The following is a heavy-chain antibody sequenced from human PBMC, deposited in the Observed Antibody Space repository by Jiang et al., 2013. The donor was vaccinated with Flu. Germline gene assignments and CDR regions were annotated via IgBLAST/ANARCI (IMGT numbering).Heavy chain of an antibody. CDR1: GYSFTSYW. J-gene: IGHJ2*01. CDR3: ARRSEWGVTTSIWYFDL. Sequence: GAEVKKPGESLRISCKGSGYSFTSYWISWVRQMPGKGLEWMGRIDPSGSYTNYSPSFQGHVTISADKSISTAYLQWSSLKASDTAMYYCARRSEWGVTTSIWYFDLWGRGTLVTVSS. V-gene: IGHV5-10-1*01. D-gene: IGHD4-17*01. CDR2: IDPSGSYT.